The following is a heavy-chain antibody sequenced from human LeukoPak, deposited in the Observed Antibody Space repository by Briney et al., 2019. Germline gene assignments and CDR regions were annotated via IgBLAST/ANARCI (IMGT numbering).Heavy chain of an antibody. Sequence: GGSLRLSCAASGFIFSSYGMHWVRQAPVKGLEWVAVIWYDGSTKHYADSVKGRFTISRDNSKNTLYLQMNSLRAEDTAVYYCARDLTGTTYYYGMDVWGQGTTVTVSS. D-gene: IGHD1-20*01. CDR1: GFIFSSYG. J-gene: IGHJ6*02. CDR3: ARDLTGTTYYYGMDV. V-gene: IGHV3-33*01. CDR2: IWYDGSTK.